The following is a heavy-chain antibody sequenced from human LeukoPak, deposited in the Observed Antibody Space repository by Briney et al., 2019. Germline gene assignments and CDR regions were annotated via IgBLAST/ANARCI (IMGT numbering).Heavy chain of an antibody. CDR1: GFTFNNAW. CDR3: ARTVGATGIGY. J-gene: IGHJ4*02. V-gene: IGHV3-15*01. D-gene: IGHD1-26*01. Sequence: GGSLRLSCVASGFTFNNAWMSWVRQAPGKGLEWVGRIKSKTDGGTTDYAAPVKGRFTISRDDSKNTLYLQMNSLKTEDTAVYYCARTVGATGIGYWGQGTLVTVSS. CDR2: IKSKTDGGTT.